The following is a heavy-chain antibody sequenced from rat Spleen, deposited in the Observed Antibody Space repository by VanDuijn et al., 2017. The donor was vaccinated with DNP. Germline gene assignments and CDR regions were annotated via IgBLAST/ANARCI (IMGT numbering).Heavy chain of an antibody. D-gene: IGHD1-12*02. Sequence: EVQLVESGGDLVQPGRSLKLSCTASGFTFSDHYMAWVRQAPMKGLEWVASITSSGGSTYYRDSVKGRFTISRDNAKSTLYLQMNSLRSEDTATYYCARVGDYHDGGDGDVLDVWGQGTSVTVSS. V-gene: IGHV5-25*01. J-gene: IGHJ4*01. CDR1: GFTFSDHY. CDR3: ARVGDYHDGGDGDVLDV. CDR2: ITSSGGST.